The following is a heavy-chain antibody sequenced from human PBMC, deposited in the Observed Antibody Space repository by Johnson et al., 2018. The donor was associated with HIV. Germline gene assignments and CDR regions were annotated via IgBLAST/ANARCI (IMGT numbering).Heavy chain of an antibody. D-gene: IGHD5/OR15-5a*01. J-gene: IGHJ3*02. CDR2: IRYDGSNK. CDR1: GFTFSSYG. CDR3: AKDRGYIVIDAFDM. Sequence: QVQLVESGGGVVQPGGSLRLSCAASGFTFSSYGMHWVRQAPGKGLEWVAFIRYDGSNKYYADSVKGRFTISRDNSKNTLYLQMNSLRAEDTALYYCAKDRGYIVIDAFDMWGRGTLVTVSS. V-gene: IGHV3-30*02.